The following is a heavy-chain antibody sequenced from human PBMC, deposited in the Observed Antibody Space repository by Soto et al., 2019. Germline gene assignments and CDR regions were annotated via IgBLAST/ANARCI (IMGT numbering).Heavy chain of an antibody. CDR1: GFTFDYYW. Sequence: EVQLVESGGGLVQPGESLRLSCAASGFTFDYYWMHWVRQAPGKGLVWVSRVHSDGTTTTYADSVKGRSTISRDNARNTVSLQSGSLRGEDTAIYHCTSGDRGGFDLWGHGTVVTVAS. D-gene: IGHD3-10*01. CDR2: VHSDGTTT. J-gene: IGHJ3*01. CDR3: TSGDRGGFDL. V-gene: IGHV3-74*01.